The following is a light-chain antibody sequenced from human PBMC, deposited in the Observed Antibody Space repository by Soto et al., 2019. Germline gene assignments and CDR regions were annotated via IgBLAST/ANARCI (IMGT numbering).Light chain of an antibody. Sequence: DIQMTQSPSTVSASVGDRVTITCPASQTISSWLAWYQQKPGKAPKLLSYKASTLKSGVPSRFSGSGSGTEFTLTISSLQPDDFATYYCQHYNSYSEAFGQGTKVDIK. J-gene: IGKJ1*01. V-gene: IGKV1-5*03. CDR1: QTISSW. CDR3: QHYNSYSEA. CDR2: KAS.